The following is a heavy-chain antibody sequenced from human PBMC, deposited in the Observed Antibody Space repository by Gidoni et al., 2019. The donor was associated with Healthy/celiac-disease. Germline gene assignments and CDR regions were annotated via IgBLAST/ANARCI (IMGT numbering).Heavy chain of an antibody. D-gene: IGHD3-22*01. V-gene: IGHV4-4*07. Sequence: QLHLPESGTGLVNHSQPLSLPCTVSGCAISRSHWSWIRPPAGKGLEWIGLIYTSGSTNYHSSPKRRVTMSVDTSNTQFSLKLSSATAAATAVYYCAAQGGLNYYCDSSDNCFDPWGQGTLVTVSS. J-gene: IGHJ5*02. CDR1: GCAISRSH. CDR3: AAQGGLNYYCDSSDNCFDP. CDR2: IYTSGST.